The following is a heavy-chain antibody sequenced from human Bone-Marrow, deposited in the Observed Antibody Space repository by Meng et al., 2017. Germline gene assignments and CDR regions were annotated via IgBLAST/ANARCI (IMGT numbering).Heavy chain of an antibody. D-gene: IGHD6-25*01. CDR1: GNTFTSYA. Sequence: QVQVVQSGSELKKPGASVKVSCKAPGNTFTSYAMNWVRQAPGQGLEWMGRINPKSGDTHYAQKFQARVTMTGDTSISTAYMELSGLRSDDTAMYYCARDEDISAAGKLFGDYWGQGTLVTVSS. CDR2: INPKSGDT. V-gene: IGHV1-2*06. CDR3: ARDEDISAAGKLFGDY. J-gene: IGHJ4*02.